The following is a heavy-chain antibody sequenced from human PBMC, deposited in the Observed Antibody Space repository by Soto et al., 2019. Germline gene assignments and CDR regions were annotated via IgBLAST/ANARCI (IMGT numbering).Heavy chain of an antibody. Sequence: ASVKVSCKASGGTFSSYAFSWVRQAPGQGLEWMGGIIPISGTANYAQKFQGRVTITADESTSTAYMELSSLRSEDTAVYYCARGGYYDSRGSGPFDYWGQGTLVTVSS. D-gene: IGHD3-22*01. CDR2: IIPISGTA. CDR3: ARGGYYDSRGSGPFDY. V-gene: IGHV1-69*13. J-gene: IGHJ4*02. CDR1: GGTFSSYA.